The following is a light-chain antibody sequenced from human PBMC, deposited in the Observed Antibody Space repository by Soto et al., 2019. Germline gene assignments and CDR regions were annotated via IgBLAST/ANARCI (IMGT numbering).Light chain of an antibody. CDR3: CSYAGSSTLAV. Sequence: QSALTQPASVSGSPGQSITISCTGTSSDVGSYNLVSWYQQHPTRAPKLMMDEVSERPSGVSNRFSGSKSDNTPSLTISGLPAEDEADYYCCSYAGSSTLAVFGGGTQLTVL. J-gene: IGLJ7*01. CDR2: EVS. V-gene: IGLV2-23*02. CDR1: SSDVGSYNL.